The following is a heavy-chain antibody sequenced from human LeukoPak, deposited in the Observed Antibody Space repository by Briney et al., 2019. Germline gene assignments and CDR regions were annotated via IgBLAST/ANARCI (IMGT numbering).Heavy chain of an antibody. CDR1: GGSISSGGYY. J-gene: IGHJ4*02. V-gene: IGHV4-31*03. CDR3: ARKDYGDFYFDY. D-gene: IGHD4-17*01. CDR2: TYYSGST. Sequence: SQTLSLTCTVSGGSISSGGYYWSWIRQHPGKGLEWIGYTYYSGSTYYNPSLKSRVTISVDTSKNQFSLKLSSVTAADTAVYYCARKDYGDFYFDYWGQGTLVTVSS.